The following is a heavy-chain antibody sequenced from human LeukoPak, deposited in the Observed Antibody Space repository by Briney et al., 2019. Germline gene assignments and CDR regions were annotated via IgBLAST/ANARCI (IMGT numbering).Heavy chain of an antibody. V-gene: IGHV3-30-3*01. Sequence: GRSLRLSCAASGFTFSSYSMHWVRQAPGKGLEWLSVISYDGISKYFADSVKGRFTISRDNSENTLYLQLNSLRVEDTAVYSCARDRFWSRDYKSGGPLHYFDYWGLGTLVTVSS. CDR1: GFTFSSYS. CDR2: ISYDGISK. CDR3: ARDRFWSRDYKSGGPLHYFDY. J-gene: IGHJ4*02. D-gene: IGHD3-10*01.